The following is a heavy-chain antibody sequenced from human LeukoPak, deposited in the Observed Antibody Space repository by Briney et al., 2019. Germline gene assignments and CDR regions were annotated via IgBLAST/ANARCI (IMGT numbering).Heavy chain of an antibody. CDR2: INPNSGGT. J-gene: IGHJ4*02. V-gene: IGHV1-2*02. Sequence: ASVKVSCKASGYTFTSYYIHWVRQAPGQGLEWMGWINPNSGGTNYAQKFQGRVTMTRDTSISTAYMELSRLRSDDTAVYYCARDQYYYDSSGYWNYWGQGTLVTVSS. D-gene: IGHD3-22*01. CDR1: GYTFTSYY. CDR3: ARDQYYYDSSGYWNY.